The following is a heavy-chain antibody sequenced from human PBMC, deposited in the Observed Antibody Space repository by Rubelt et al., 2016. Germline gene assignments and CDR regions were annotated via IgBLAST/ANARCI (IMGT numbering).Heavy chain of an antibody. J-gene: IGHJ3*02. CDR3: AMRAMVRSAFDI. CDR1: GYSFTTYW. D-gene: IGHD4/OR15-4a*01. Sequence: SCNGSGYSFTTYWIGWVRQMPGKGLEWMGIIYPGDSDTRYIPSFQGQVTISADKSINSAYLQWSSLKASDTAICYCAMRAMVRSAFDIWGQGTMVTVSS. V-gene: IGHV5-51*01. CDR2: IYPGDSDT.